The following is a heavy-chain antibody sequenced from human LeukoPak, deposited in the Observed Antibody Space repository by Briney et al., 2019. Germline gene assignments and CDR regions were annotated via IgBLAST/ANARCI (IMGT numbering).Heavy chain of an antibody. V-gene: IGHV3-53*01. CDR1: GFTVRSNY. Sequence: PGGSLRLSCAASGFTVRSNYMSWVRQAPGKGLEWVSVIYSGGSTYYADSVKGRFTISRDNSKNTLYLQMNSLRAEDTAVYYCARSPMVRGVEYWGQGTLVTVSS. CDR3: ARSPMVRGVEY. D-gene: IGHD3-10*01. J-gene: IGHJ4*02. CDR2: IYSGGST.